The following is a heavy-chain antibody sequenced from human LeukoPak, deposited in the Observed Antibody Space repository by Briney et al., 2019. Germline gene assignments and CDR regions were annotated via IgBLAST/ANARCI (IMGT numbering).Heavy chain of an antibody. D-gene: IGHD6-13*01. CDR2: ISGSGGNT. CDR1: GFTFSSYV. CDR3: ALIGYSSSWYGDFDAFDI. Sequence: SGGSLRLSCAASGFTFSSYVLNWVRQAPGKGLEWVSAISGSGGNTYYADSVKGRFTISRDNSKNTLYLQMNSLRAEDTAVYYCALIGYSSSWYGDFDAFDIWGQGTMVTVS. J-gene: IGHJ3*02. V-gene: IGHV3-23*01.